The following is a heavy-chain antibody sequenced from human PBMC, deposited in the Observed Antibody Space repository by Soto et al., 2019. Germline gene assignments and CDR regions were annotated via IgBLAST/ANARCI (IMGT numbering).Heavy chain of an antibody. J-gene: IGHJ6*02. V-gene: IGHV3-53*01. CDR1: GFTVKNYE. CDR3: ARDPSTTGYYGLDV. Sequence: GGSLRLSCAASGFTVKNYEMNRVRQAPGKGLEWVSVIYSGCVTYYPDSVKGRFTTIRDTSKNTVYLQMNSLRADDTAMYYCARDPSTTGYYGLDVWGQGTTVSVS. CDR2: IYSGCVT.